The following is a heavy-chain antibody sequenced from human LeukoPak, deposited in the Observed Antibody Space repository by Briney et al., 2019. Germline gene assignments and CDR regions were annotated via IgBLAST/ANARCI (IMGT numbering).Heavy chain of an antibody. J-gene: IGHJ4*02. CDR3: AREAVLEDYFDY. Sequence: PGRSLRLSCAASGFTFSSYGMHWVRQAPGKGLEWVAVIWYDGSNKYYADSVKGRFTISRDNSKNTLYLQMNSLRAEDTAVYYCAREAVLEDYFDYWGQGTLVTVSS. D-gene: IGHD3-16*01. CDR1: GFTFSSYG. V-gene: IGHV3-33*01. CDR2: IWYDGSNK.